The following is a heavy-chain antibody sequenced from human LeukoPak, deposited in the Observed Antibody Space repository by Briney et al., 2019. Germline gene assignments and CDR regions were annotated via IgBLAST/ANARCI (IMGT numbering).Heavy chain of an antibody. CDR2: ISSSSSYI. J-gene: IGHJ4*02. Sequence: GGSLRLSCAASGFTFSSYSMNWVRQAPGKGLEWVSSISSSSSYIYYADSVKGRFTTSRDNAKNSLYLQMNSLRAEDTAVYYCAREEDSSSYFDYWGQGTLVTVSS. CDR3: AREEDSSSYFDY. V-gene: IGHV3-21*01. D-gene: IGHD6-6*01. CDR1: GFTFSSYS.